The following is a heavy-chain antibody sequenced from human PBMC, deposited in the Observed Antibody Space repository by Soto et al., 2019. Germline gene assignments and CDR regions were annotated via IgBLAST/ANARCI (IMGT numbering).Heavy chain of an antibody. D-gene: IGHD6-13*01. Sequence: SVSSAWMNWVRQAPGKGLEWVGRIKSKTDGGTTDYAAPVKGRFTISRDDSKNTLYLQMNSLKTEDTAVYYCTTAAAAGPNDAFDIWGQGTMVTVSS. CDR3: TTAAAAGPNDAFDI. CDR2: IKSKTDGGTT. CDR1: SVSSAW. V-gene: IGHV3-15*07. J-gene: IGHJ3*02.